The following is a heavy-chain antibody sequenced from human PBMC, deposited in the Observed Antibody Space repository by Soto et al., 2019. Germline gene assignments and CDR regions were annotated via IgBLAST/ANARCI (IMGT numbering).Heavy chain of an antibody. CDR3: ATHVDAAAPNWFDP. CDR2: ISGSGGST. V-gene: IGHV3-23*01. Sequence: GGSLRLSCAASGFTFSNYAMSWVRQAPGKGLEWISAISGSGGSTYYADSVKGRFTISRDNSKNTLYLQMNSLRAEDTAVYYCATHVDAAAPNWFDPWGQGTLVTVSS. CDR1: GFTFSNYA. D-gene: IGHD5-12*01. J-gene: IGHJ5*02.